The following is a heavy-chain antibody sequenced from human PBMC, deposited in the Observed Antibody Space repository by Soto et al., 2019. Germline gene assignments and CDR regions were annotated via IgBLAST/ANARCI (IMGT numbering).Heavy chain of an antibody. CDR3: ARARYGSGSYQVIDAFDI. CDR2: IYSGGST. CDR1: GFTVSSNY. J-gene: IGHJ3*02. V-gene: IGHV3-53*04. Sequence: EVQLVESGGGLVQPGGSLRLSCAASGFTVSSNYMSWVRQAPGKGLEWVSVIYSGGSTYYADSVKGRFTISRHNSKNTLYLQMNSLRAEDTAVYYCARARYGSGSYQVIDAFDIWGQGTMVTVSS. D-gene: IGHD3-10*01.